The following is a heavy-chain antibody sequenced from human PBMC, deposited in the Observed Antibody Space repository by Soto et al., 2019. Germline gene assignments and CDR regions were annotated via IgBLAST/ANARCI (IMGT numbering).Heavy chain of an antibody. D-gene: IGHD3-3*01. CDR2: ISAYNGNT. Sequence: ASVKVSCKASGYTFTSYGISWVRQAPGQGLEWMGWISAYNGNTNYAQKLQGRVTMTTDTSTSTAYMELRSLRSDDTAVYYCGRDPYYDFWSGYNWFDPWGQGTLVTVSS. V-gene: IGHV1-18*01. J-gene: IGHJ5*02. CDR3: GRDPYYDFWSGYNWFDP. CDR1: GYTFTSYG.